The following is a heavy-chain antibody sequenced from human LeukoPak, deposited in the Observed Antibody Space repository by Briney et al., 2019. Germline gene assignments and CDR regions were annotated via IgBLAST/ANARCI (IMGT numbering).Heavy chain of an antibody. Sequence: GASVKVSCKASGGTFSSYAISWVRQAPGQGLEWMGGIIPIFGTANYAQKFQGRVTITTDESTSTAYMELSSLRSDDTAVYYCARAAPYSYYFDYWGQGTLVTVSS. CDR3: ARAAPYSYYFDY. CDR1: GGTFSSYA. CDR2: IIPIFGTA. D-gene: IGHD2-15*01. V-gene: IGHV1-69*05. J-gene: IGHJ4*02.